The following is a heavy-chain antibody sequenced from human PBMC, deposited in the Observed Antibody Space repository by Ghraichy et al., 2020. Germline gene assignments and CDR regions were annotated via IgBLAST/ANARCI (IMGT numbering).Heavy chain of an antibody. CDR1: GFTVSSNY. D-gene: IGHD6-13*01. V-gene: IGHV3-53*01. Sequence: GGSLRLSCAASGFTVSSNYMSWVRQAPGKGLEWVSVIYSGGSTYYADSVKGRFTISRDNSKNTLYLQMNSLRAEDTAVYYCAREHSSSWYVGWFDPWGQGTLVTVSS. CDR2: IYSGGST. J-gene: IGHJ5*02. CDR3: AREHSSSWYVGWFDP.